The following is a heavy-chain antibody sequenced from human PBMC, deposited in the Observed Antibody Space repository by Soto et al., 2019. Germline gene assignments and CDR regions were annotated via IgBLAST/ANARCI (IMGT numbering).Heavy chain of an antibody. Sequence: GGSLRLSCAASGFTFSSYAMHWVRQAQGKGLEWVAVISYDGSNKYYADSVKGRFTISRDNSMNTLYLQMNRLRATNTAVFFCVRETSSELYYYSGMDVWGKVTMVT. D-gene: IGHD1-26*01. V-gene: IGHV3-30-3*01. CDR2: ISYDGSNK. CDR3: VRETSSELYYYSGMDV. J-gene: IGHJ6*04. CDR1: GFTFSSYA.